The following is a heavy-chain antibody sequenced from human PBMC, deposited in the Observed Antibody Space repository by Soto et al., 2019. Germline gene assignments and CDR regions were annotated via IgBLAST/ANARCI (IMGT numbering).Heavy chain of an antibody. V-gene: IGHV3-30*18. CDR2: ISYVGSNK. J-gene: IGHJ6*02. CDR1: GFTFSSYG. CDR3: AKDLRVPARAPSLYYYYYGMDV. D-gene: IGHD2-2*01. Sequence: QVQLVESGGGVVLPGRSLRLSCAASGFTFSSYGMHWVRRAPGKGLGWVAVISYVGSNKYYADSVKGRFSISRDNSKNTLYLQMNSLRSQHTAVYYCAKDLRVPARAPSLYYYYYGMDVWGQGTTVTVSS.